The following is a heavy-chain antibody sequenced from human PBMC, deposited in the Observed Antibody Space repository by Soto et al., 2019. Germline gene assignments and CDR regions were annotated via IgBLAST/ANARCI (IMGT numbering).Heavy chain of an antibody. CDR3: ASLDFWSGYYTRTYYYGMDV. V-gene: IGHV4-31*03. J-gene: IGHJ6*02. Sequence: PSETLSLTCTVSGGSISSGGYYWSWIRQHPGKGLEWIGYIYYSGSTYYNPSLKSRVTISVDTSKNQFSLKLSSVTAADTAVYYCASLDFWSGYYTRTYYYGMDVWGQGTTVTVSS. CDR1: GGSISSGGYY. CDR2: IYYSGST. D-gene: IGHD3-3*01.